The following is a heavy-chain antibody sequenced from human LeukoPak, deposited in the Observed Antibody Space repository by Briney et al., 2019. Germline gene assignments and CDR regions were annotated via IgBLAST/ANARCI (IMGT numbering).Heavy chain of an antibody. CDR2: ISFDGANK. D-gene: IGHD3/OR15-3a*01. V-gene: IGHV3-30*03. CDR3: ARDLNLGTSDSY. CDR1: GVTFRSYG. Sequence: GTSLRLSCAASGVTFRSYGIHWVRQAPGKGLEWVAMISFDGANKHYADSVKGRFTISRDNSKDTLSLEMNNLRPEDTAVYYCARDLNLGTSDSYWGQGTLVTVSS. J-gene: IGHJ4*02.